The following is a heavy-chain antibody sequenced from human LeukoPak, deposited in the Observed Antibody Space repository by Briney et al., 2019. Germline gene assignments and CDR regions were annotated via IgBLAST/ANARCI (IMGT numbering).Heavy chain of an antibody. J-gene: IGHJ4*02. D-gene: IGHD2-2*01. V-gene: IGHV5-51*01. CDR1: AYSSTSYW. CDR2: IYPCDSDT. Sequence: GESLKISCKASAYSSTSYWIGCVRQQPGKGLEWMGIIYPCDSDTTYSPSCQGQVTISDDKSISTAYLQWSSLKASDTAMYYCARSDCSSTSCPLDYWGQGTLVTVSS. CDR3: ARSDCSSTSCPLDY.